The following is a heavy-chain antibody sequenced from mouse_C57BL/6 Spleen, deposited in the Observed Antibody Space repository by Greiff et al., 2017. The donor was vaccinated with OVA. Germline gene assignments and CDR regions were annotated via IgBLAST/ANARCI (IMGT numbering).Heavy chain of an antibody. Sequence: EVHLVESGPELVKPGASVKMSCKASGYTFTDYNMHWVKQSHGKSLEWIGYINPNNGGTSYNQKFKGKATLTVNKSSSTAYMELRSLTSEDSAVYYCARGEGYFDYWGQGTTLTVSS. CDR3: ARGEGYFDY. CDR2: INPNNGGT. J-gene: IGHJ2*01. CDR1: GYTFTDYN. V-gene: IGHV1-22*01.